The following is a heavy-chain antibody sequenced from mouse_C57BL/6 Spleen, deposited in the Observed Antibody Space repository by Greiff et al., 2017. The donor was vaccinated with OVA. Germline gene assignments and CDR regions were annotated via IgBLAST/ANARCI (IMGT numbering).Heavy chain of an antibody. J-gene: IGHJ1*03. CDR2: IYPGDGDT. CDR3: ARGGGSSLWYFDV. Sequence: VQLQQSGAELVKPGASVKISCKASGYAFSSYWMHWVKQRPGKGLEWIGQIYPGDGDTNYNGKFKGKATLTADKSSSTAYMQHSSLPSEDSAVYFCARGGGSSLWYFDVWGTGTTVTVSS. V-gene: IGHV1-80*01. D-gene: IGHD1-1*01. CDR1: GYAFSSYW.